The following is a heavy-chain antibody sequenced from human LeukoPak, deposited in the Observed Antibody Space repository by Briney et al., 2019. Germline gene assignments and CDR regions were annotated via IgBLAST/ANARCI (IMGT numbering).Heavy chain of an antibody. CDR1: GFTLSDYS. J-gene: IGHJ4*01. Sequence: GGSLRLSCAASGFTLSDYSFNWVRQAPGKGLEWVSSISSSSSYKYYADSLKGRFTISRDNAKNSLYLQVNSLRAEDTAVYYCARINDIDNSYHLDFWGHGTLVTVSS. CDR3: ARINDIDNSYHLDF. V-gene: IGHV3-21*01. D-gene: IGHD2-15*01. CDR2: ISSSSSYK.